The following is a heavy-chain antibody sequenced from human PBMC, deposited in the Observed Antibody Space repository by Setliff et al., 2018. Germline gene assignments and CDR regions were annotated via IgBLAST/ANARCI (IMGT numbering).Heavy chain of an antibody. CDR3: ARDVFPYHYEGAFDI. CDR1: GYTFTSHY. CDR2: INPSSGRT. V-gene: IGHV1-46*01. D-gene: IGHD3-22*01. J-gene: IGHJ3*02. Sequence: GASVKVSCKASGYTFTSHYMHWVLQAPGLGLEWMGTINPSSGRTSYAQKFQGRVTMTRDTSTSTVYMDMSSLRSEDTAVYYCARDVFPYHYEGAFDIWGQGTMVTVS.